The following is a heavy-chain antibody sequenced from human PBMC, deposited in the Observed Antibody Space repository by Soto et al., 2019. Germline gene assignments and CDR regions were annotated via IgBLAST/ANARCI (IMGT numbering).Heavy chain of an antibody. J-gene: IGHJ4*02. CDR1: GGSISSGGYY. D-gene: IGHD3-3*01. Sequence: SETLSLTCTVSGGSISSGGYYWSWIRQHPGKGLEWIGYIYYSGSTYYNPPLKSRVTISVDTSKNQFSLKLSSVTAADTAVYYCARSKVAGYYDATAYFDYWGQGTLVTVSS. CDR2: IYYSGST. CDR3: ARSKVAGYYDATAYFDY. V-gene: IGHV4-31*03.